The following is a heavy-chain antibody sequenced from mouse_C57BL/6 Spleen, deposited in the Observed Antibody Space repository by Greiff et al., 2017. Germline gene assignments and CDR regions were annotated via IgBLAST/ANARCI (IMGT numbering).Heavy chain of an antibody. V-gene: IGHV1-26*01. Sequence: EVQLQQSGPELVKPGASVKISCKASGYTFTDYYMNWVKQSHGKSLEWIGDINPNNGGTSYNQKFKGKATLTVDKSSSTAYMELRSLTSEDSAVYYCARGPYYGSLYAMDYWGQGTSVTVSS. CDR1: GYTFTDYY. J-gene: IGHJ4*01. CDR3: ARGPYYGSLYAMDY. CDR2: INPNNGGT. D-gene: IGHD1-1*01.